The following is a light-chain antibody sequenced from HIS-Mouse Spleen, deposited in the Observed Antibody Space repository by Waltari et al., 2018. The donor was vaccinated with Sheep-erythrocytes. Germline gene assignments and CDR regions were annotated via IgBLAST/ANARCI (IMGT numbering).Light chain of an antibody. Sequence: QSALTQPASVSGSPGQSITISCTGTSSDVGGYNYVSWYQQHPGKAPKLIIYEVSNRPSGGSKRFSGSKSGNTASLTISGLQAEDEADYYCNSYTSSSTQVFGGGTKLTVL. CDR3: NSYTSSSTQV. J-gene: IGLJ2*01. V-gene: IGLV2-14*01. CDR1: SSDVGGYNY. CDR2: EVS.